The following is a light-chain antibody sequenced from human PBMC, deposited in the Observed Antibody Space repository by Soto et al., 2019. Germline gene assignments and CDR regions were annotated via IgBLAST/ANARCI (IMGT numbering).Light chain of an antibody. CDR3: QRYGGSFWT. Sequence: EIVLTQSPGTLSLSQGEIATLACRASQSVDSSHLAWYQHKPGQAPRLLIYGTYNRATDIPDRFSGSGSGTDFTLTISRLEPEDFAVYYCQRYGGSFWTFGQGTKVEI. J-gene: IGKJ1*01. CDR2: GTY. V-gene: IGKV3-20*01. CDR1: QSVDSSH.